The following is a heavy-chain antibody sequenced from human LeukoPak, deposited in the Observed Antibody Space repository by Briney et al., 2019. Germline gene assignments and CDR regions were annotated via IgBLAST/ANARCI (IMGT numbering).Heavy chain of an antibody. CDR3: ASVGYYDSSGYYKPPVYFDY. Sequence: SETLSLTCTVSGGSISSYYWSWIRQPPGKGLEWIGYIYYSGSTNYNPSLKSRVTISVDTSKNQFSLKLSSVTAADTAVYYCASVGYYDSSGYYKPPVYFDYWGQGTLVTVSS. CDR1: GGSISSYY. J-gene: IGHJ4*02. CDR2: IYYSGST. V-gene: IGHV4-59*01. D-gene: IGHD3-22*01.